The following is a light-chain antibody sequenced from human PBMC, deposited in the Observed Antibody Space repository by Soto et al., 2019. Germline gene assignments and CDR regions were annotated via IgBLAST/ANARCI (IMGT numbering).Light chain of an antibody. V-gene: IGKV3-11*01. J-gene: IGKJ1*01. Sequence: EIVLTQSPATLSLSPGERATLSCRASQSVSNYLAWYQQTPGQAPRLLIYDAFNRATGVPARFSGSGSGTDFTLTISSLEPEDFAVYYCQQRGIWPPTWTFGQGTKVDIK. CDR1: QSVSNY. CDR2: DAF. CDR3: QQRGIWPPTWT.